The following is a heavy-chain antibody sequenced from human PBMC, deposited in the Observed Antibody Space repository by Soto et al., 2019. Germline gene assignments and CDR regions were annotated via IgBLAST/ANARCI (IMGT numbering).Heavy chain of an antibody. J-gene: IGHJ5*02. Sequence: ASVKVSCKASGYTFTSYGISWVRQAPGQGLEWMGWISAYNGNTNCAQKLQGRVTMTTDTSTSTAYMELRSLRSDDTAVYYCARDVHSTGWSQISPGPNWLDPWGQGTLVTVYS. CDR1: GYTFTSYG. CDR3: ARDVHSTGWSQISPGPNWLDP. D-gene: IGHD6-19*01. CDR2: ISAYNGNT. V-gene: IGHV1-18*04.